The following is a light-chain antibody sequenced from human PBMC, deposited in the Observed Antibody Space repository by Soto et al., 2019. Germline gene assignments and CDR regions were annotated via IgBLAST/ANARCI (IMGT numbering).Light chain of an antibody. CDR3: QQYNKWPTWT. Sequence: IVLTQSPATLSVSPGESATLSCRASQGFXSNFCWYEQKPGQAPRALSXAESTGATGIPARFSGSGSGKEFTLTISSLQSEDFAVYYCQQYNKWPTWTFGQGTKVDIK. CDR1: QGFXSN. CDR2: AES. V-gene: IGKV3-15*01. J-gene: IGKJ1*01.